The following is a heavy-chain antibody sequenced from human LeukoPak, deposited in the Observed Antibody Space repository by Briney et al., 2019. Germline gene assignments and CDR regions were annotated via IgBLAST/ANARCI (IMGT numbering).Heavy chain of an antibody. Sequence: PSETLSLTCTVSGGSIGSYYWSWIRQPPGKGLEWIGYISYSGSTYYNPSLKSRVTISVDTSKNQFSLKLRSVTAADTAVYYCARDRGNSGAAYFDYWGQGTLVTVSS. CDR2: ISYSGST. D-gene: IGHD4-23*01. J-gene: IGHJ4*02. CDR3: ARDRGNSGAAYFDY. V-gene: IGHV4-59*01. CDR1: GGSIGSYY.